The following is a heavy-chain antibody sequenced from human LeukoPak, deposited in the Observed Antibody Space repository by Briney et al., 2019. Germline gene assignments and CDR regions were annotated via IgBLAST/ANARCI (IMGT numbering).Heavy chain of an antibody. CDR3: AKTRAGNSSGRDPGWPMDY. CDR2: YCGSGGIT. V-gene: IGHV3-23*01. Sequence: GGPLRLSCDASGLPFGSYAILWVRKAREEGLVWVSGYCGSGGITHCAVSARRLHPLSRQRSKNAVSLQHNTLRAEDTALYYCAKTRAGNSSGRDPGWPMDYWGQGTLVTVSS. D-gene: IGHD3-22*01. J-gene: IGHJ4*02. CDR1: GLPFGSYA.